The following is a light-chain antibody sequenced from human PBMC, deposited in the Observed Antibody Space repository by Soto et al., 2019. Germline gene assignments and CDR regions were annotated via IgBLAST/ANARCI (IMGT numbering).Light chain of an antibody. V-gene: IGKV3-20*01. CDR1: QSVSSSY. CDR3: QQYGSSRRT. CDR2: GAS. J-gene: IGKJ1*01. Sequence: VLTQSPCTLSLSQGERATLSCRASQSVSSSYLAWYQQKPGQAPRLLIYGASSRATGIPDRFSGSGSGTDFTLTISRLEPEDFAVYYCQQYGSSRRTFGQGTKV.